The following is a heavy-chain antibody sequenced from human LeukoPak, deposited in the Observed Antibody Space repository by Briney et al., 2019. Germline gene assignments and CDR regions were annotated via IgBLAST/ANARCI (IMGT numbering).Heavy chain of an antibody. CDR2: ISYDGSNK. D-gene: IGHD3-22*01. CDR1: GFTFSSYG. J-gene: IGHJ5*02. V-gene: IGHV3-30*18. Sequence: GGSLRLSCAASGFTFSSYGMRWVRQAPGKGLEWVAVISYDGSNKYYADSVKGRFTISRDNSKNTLYLQMNSLRAEDTAVYYCAKARSLLLDPWGQGTLVTVSS. CDR3: AKARSLLLDP.